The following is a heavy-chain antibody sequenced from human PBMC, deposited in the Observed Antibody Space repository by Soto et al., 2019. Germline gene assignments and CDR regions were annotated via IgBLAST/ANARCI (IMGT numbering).Heavy chain of an antibody. Sequence: GESLKISCKGSGYSFTSYWIGWVRQMPGKGLEWMGIIYPGDSDTRYSPSFQGQVTISADKSISTAYLQWSSLKASDTAMYYCARQYSIILFLPTDAFVISCPGPMVTLSS. D-gene: IGHD6-13*01. V-gene: IGHV5-51*01. J-gene: IGHJ3*02. CDR3: ARQYSIILFLPTDAFVI. CDR2: IYPGDSDT. CDR1: GYSFTSYW.